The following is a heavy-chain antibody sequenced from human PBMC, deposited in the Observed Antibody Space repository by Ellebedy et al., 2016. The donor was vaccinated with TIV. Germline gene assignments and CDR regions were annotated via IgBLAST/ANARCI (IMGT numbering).Heavy chain of an antibody. J-gene: IGHJ4*02. Sequence: SCAISGDSVSSKSAAWNWIRQSPSGGLEWLGRTYYRSKWYNEYAVSVQSRITINPDTSKNQFSLQLTSVTPEDTAFYYCARSRNGYGPPLDYWGQGTLVTVSS. CDR3: ARSRNGYGPPLDY. D-gene: IGHD1-1*01. CDR1: GDSVSSKSAA. CDR2: TYYRSKWYN. V-gene: IGHV6-1*01.